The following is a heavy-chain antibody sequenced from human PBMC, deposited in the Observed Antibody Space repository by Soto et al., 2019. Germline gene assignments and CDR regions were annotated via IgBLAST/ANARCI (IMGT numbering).Heavy chain of an antibody. CDR3: ARGHPPRDSGYDSGYYYYYMDV. J-gene: IGHJ6*03. Sequence: ASVKVSCKASGYTFTSYDINWVRQATGQGLEWMGSMNPNSGNTGYAQKFQGRVTMTRNTSISTAYMELSSLRSEDTAVYYCARGHPPRDSGYDSGYYYYYMDVWGKGTTVTVSS. V-gene: IGHV1-8*01. CDR1: GYTFTSYD. D-gene: IGHD5-12*01. CDR2: MNPNSGNT.